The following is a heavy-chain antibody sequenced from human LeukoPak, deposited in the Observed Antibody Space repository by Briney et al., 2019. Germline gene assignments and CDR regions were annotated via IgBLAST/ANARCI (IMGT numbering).Heavy chain of an antibody. CDR3: VRDWGYDSSGYWQKYFDT. V-gene: IGHV3-11*04. D-gene: IGHD3-22*01. J-gene: IGHJ4*02. CDR2: ISSSGSTI. CDR1: GFTFSDYY. Sequence: GGSLRLSCAASGFTFSDYYMSWIRQAPGKGLEWVSYISSSGSTIYYADSVKGRFTISRDNSKNTLYLQMNSLRAADTAVYYCVRDWGYDSSGYWQKYFDTWGQGTLVTVSS.